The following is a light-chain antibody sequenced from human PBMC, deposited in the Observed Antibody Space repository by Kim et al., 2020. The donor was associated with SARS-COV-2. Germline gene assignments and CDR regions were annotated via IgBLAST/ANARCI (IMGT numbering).Light chain of an antibody. V-gene: IGLV2-8*01. Sequence: SVSSTCTGTSSDIGGSNYVSWYKQEPGKAPKLMIHQVTERPSGVPDRFSRSKSGNTASLTVSGLQAEDEADYYCSSHAGIKNYVFGTGTKVTVL. CDR3: SSHAGIKNYV. CDR1: SSDIGGSNY. CDR2: QVT. J-gene: IGLJ1*01.